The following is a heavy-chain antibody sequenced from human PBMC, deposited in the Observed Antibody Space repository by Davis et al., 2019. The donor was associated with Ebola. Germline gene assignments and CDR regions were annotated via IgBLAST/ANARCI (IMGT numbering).Heavy chain of an antibody. J-gene: IGHJ4*02. CDR2: INHSGST. V-gene: IGHV4-34*01. CDR1: GGSFSGYY. D-gene: IGHD5-24*01. Sequence: SETLSLTCAVYGGSFSGYYWSWIRQPPGKGLEWIGEINHSGSTNYNPSLKSRVTISVDTSKNQFSLKLSSVTAEDTAVYYCARDLGEGWLQFGFDYWGQGTLVTVSS. CDR3: ARDLGEGWLQFGFDY.